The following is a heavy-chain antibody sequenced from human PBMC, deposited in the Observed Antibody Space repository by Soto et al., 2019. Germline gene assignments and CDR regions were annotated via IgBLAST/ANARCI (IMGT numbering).Heavy chain of an antibody. CDR3: ASSGSSGWYWY. D-gene: IGHD6-19*01. CDR2: IYYSGST. Sequence: SETLSLTCTVSGGSISSYYWSWIRQPPGKGLEWIGYIYYSGSTNYNPSLKSRVTISVDTSKNQFSLKLSSVTAADTAVYYCASSGSSGWYWYWGQGTLVTVSS. CDR1: GGSISSYY. J-gene: IGHJ4*02. V-gene: IGHV4-59*01.